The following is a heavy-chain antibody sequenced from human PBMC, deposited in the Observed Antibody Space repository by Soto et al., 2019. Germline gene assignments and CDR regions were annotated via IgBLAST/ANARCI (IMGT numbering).Heavy chain of an antibody. CDR1: GGSISSYY. D-gene: IGHD3-22*01. V-gene: IGHV4-59*01. Sequence: SETLSLTCTVSGGSISSYYWSWIRQPPGKGLEWIGYIYYSGSTNYNPSLKSRVTISVDTSKNQFSLKLSSVTAADTAVYYCAGHYYDSTGYYVDYWGQGTPVTVSS. J-gene: IGHJ4*02. CDR2: IYYSGST. CDR3: AGHYYDSTGYYVDY.